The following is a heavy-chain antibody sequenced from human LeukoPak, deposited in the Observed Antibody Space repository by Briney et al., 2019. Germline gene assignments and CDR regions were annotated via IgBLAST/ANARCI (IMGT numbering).Heavy chain of an antibody. CDR1: GDTVSTNSAT. CDR3: ARGSPFYFDY. CDR2: TYYRSKWYN. D-gene: IGHD6-6*01. J-gene: IGHJ4*02. Sequence: SQTLSLTCAISGDTVSTNSATWNWIRLSPSRGLEWLGRTYYRSKWYNDYAASVKSRITINPDTSKNQFSLQLNPVTPEDTAVFYCARGSPFYFDYWGQGTLVTVSS. V-gene: IGHV6-1*01.